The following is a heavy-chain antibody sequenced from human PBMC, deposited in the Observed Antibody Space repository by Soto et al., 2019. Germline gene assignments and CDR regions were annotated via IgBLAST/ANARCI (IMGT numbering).Heavy chain of an antibody. CDR2: ISYDGSNK. CDR3: ARGHYDFWSGYIADAFDV. V-gene: IGHV3-30-3*01. CDR1: GFTFSSYT. Sequence: PGGSLRLSCAASGFTFSSYTLHWVRQAPGKGLEWVALISYDGSNKYYADSVKGRFTISRDNSKNTLYLQMNSLRPEDTALFYCARGHYDFWSGYIADAFDVWGQGTMVTV. J-gene: IGHJ3*01. D-gene: IGHD3-3*01.